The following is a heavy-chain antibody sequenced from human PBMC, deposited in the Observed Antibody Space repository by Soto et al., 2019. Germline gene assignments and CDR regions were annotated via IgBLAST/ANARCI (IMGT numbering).Heavy chain of an antibody. CDR1: GDSTSSHN. Sequence: QVQLQESGPGLVKPSETLSLTCTVSGDSTSSHNWAWIRQPPGKRLEWLGYIRSSGGTSYNPSLKSRVTMSADTSTKQHSLRLSSVSAADTAVYYCVRQGIGVLHGLVDVWGQGTTVTVSS. CDR3: VRQGIGVLHGLVDV. CDR2: IRSSGGT. D-gene: IGHD1-26*01. J-gene: IGHJ6*02. V-gene: IGHV4-59*08.